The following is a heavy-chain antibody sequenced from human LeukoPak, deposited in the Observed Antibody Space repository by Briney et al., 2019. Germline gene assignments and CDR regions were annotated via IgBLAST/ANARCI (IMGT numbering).Heavy chain of an antibody. D-gene: IGHD2-2*01. Sequence: SETLSLTCTVSGGSISSSSYYWGWIRQPPGKGLEWIGSIHYSGSTSYNPSLKSRVTISVDTSKNQFSLKLGSVTAADTAVYYCARAYQPLRLGLDYWGQGILVTVSS. J-gene: IGHJ4*02. CDR2: IHYSGST. CDR1: GGSISSSSYY. CDR3: ARAYQPLRLGLDY. V-gene: IGHV4-39*01.